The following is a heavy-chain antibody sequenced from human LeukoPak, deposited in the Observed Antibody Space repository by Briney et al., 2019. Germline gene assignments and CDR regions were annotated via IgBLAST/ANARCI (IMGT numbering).Heavy chain of an antibody. V-gene: IGHV1-69*05. CDR2: IIPIFGTA. Sequence: ASVKVSCKASGYTFTSYDINWVRQATGQGLEWMGGIIPIFGTANYAQKFQGRVTITTDESTSTAYMELSSLRSEDTAVYYCARRTMVRGVPSYYMDVWGKGTTVTVSS. D-gene: IGHD3-10*01. J-gene: IGHJ6*03. CDR1: GYTFTSYD. CDR3: ARRTMVRGVPSYYMDV.